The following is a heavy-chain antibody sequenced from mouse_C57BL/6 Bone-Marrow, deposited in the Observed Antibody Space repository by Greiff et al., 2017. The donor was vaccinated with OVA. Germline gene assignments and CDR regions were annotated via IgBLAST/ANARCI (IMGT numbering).Heavy chain of an antibody. CDR3: ARHGYYCFDY. CDR2: ISNGGGST. D-gene: IGHD2-3*01. V-gene: IGHV5-12*01. J-gene: IGHJ2*01. CDR1: GFTFSDYY. Sequence: DVKLVESGGGLVQPGGSLKLSCAASGFTFSDYYMYWVRQTPEKRLEWVAYISNGGGSTYYPDTVKGRFTISRDKAKNNLYLQMSGLKAEDTAMYYCARHGYYCFDYWGQGTTLTVSA.